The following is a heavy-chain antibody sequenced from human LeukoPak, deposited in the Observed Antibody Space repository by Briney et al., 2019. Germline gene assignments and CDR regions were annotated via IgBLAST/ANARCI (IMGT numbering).Heavy chain of an antibody. CDR1: GGTFSSYA. D-gene: IGHD2-8*01. Sequence: ASVKVSCKASGGTFSSYAISWVRQAPGQGLEWMGGIIPIFGTANYAQKFQGRVTITADESTSTAYMELSSLRSEDTAVYYCASAGSKYCTNGVCTSYWGQGTLVTVSS. CDR3: ASAGSKYCTNGVCTSY. V-gene: IGHV1-69*13. CDR2: IIPIFGTA. J-gene: IGHJ4*02.